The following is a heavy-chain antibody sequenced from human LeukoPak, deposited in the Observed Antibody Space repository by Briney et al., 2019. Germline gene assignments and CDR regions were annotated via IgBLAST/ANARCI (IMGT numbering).Heavy chain of an antibody. CDR1: GFTISSYA. D-gene: IGHD6-19*01. CDR3: ARTRESSGRRFDY. V-gene: IGHV3-23*01. Sequence: GGSLRLSCAASGFTISSYAMSWVRQAPGKGLEWVSGIGGSGGSTYYADSVKGRFTISRDNSKNTLYLEMNRLRDEDTALYYCARTRESSGRRFDYWGQGTLVTVSS. CDR2: IGGSGGST. J-gene: IGHJ4*02.